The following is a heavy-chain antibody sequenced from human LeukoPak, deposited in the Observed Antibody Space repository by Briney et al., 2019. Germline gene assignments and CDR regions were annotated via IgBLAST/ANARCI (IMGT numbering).Heavy chain of an antibody. J-gene: IGHJ4*02. CDR2: TNEDRSEK. Sequence: GGSLRLSCAGTGFTFSSYWMSWVRQAPGKGLEWVARTNEDRSEKYYVDSVKGRFTISRDNAKNSLYLQMNSLRAEDTAVYFCARGGSKYFAHWGQGSLVTV. CDR3: ARGGSKYFAH. V-gene: IGHV3-7*04. D-gene: IGHD5-24*01. CDR1: GFTFSSYW.